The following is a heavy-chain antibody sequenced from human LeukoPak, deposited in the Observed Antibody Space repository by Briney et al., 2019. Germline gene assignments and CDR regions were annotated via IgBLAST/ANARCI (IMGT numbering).Heavy chain of an antibody. V-gene: IGHV1-2*02. D-gene: IGHD4-23*01. Sequence: ASVKVSCKASGYTFTSYAMNWVRQAPGQGLEWMGWINPNSGGTNYAQKFQGRVTMTRDTSISTAYMELSRLRSDDTAVYYCARGTVVTLFHYYMDVWGKGTTVTVSS. CDR2: INPNSGGT. CDR3: ARGTVVTLFHYYMDV. J-gene: IGHJ6*03. CDR1: GYTFTSYA.